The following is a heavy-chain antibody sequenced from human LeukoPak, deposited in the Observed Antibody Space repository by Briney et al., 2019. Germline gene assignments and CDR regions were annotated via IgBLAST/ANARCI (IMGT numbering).Heavy chain of an antibody. CDR2: INPNSGGT. D-gene: IGHD5-18*01. Sequence: GASVKVSCKASGYTFTGYYMHWVRQAPGQGLEWMGRINPNSGGTNYAQKFQVRVTMTRDTSISTAYMELSRLRSDDTAVYYCARENIRRGYSYGYPDYWGQGTLVTVSS. J-gene: IGHJ4*02. CDR3: ARENIRRGYSYGYPDY. CDR1: GYTFTGYY. V-gene: IGHV1-2*06.